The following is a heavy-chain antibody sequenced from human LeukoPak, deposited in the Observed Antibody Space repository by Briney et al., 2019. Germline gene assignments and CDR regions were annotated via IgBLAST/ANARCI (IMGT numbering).Heavy chain of an antibody. CDR1: GGSISSYY. CDR3: ARQGARLGAFDI. Sequence: SETLSLTCTVSGGSISSYYWSWIRQPPGKGLEWIGYIYYSGSTNYNPSLKSRVTISVDTSKNQFSLKLSSVTAADTAVYYCARQGARLGAFDIWGQGTMVTVSS. V-gene: IGHV4-59*08. CDR2: IYYSGST. D-gene: IGHD1-26*01. J-gene: IGHJ3*02.